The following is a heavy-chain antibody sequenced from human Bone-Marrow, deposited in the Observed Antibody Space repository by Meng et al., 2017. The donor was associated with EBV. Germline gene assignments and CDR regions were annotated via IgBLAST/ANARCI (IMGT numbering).Heavy chain of an antibody. V-gene: IGHV1-8*01. J-gene: IGHJ5*02. D-gene: IGHD3-3*01. Sequence: QVLLVQSGAEVKKPGASVKVFCKASGYTLTSYDTNWVRQATGQGLEWMGWTNPNSGNTGYAQKFQGRVTMTRNTSISTAYMELSSLRSEDTAVYYCARGRLEARGYFDPWGQGTLVTVSS. CDR2: TNPNSGNT. CDR3: ARGRLEARGYFDP. CDR1: GYTLTSYD.